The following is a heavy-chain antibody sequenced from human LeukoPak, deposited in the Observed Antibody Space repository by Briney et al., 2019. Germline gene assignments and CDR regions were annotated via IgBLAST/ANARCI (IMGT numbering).Heavy chain of an antibody. Sequence: ASVKVSCKASGYTFTGCYMHWVRQAPGQGLEWMGWINPNSGGTNYAQKFQGRVTMTRDTSISTAYMELSRLRSDDTAVYYCARGPPTIAVAGTGSDYWGQGTLVTVSS. CDR2: INPNSGGT. CDR3: ARGPPTIAVAGTGSDY. J-gene: IGHJ4*02. CDR1: GYTFTGCY. V-gene: IGHV1-2*02. D-gene: IGHD6-19*01.